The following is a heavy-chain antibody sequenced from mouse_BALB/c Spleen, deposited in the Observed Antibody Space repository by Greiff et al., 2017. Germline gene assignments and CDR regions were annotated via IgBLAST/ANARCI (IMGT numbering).Heavy chain of an antibody. V-gene: IGHV3-2*02. CDR3: ARWDGNYEGDY. J-gene: IGHJ2*01. CDR2: ISYSGST. D-gene: IGHD2-1*01. Sequence: EVKLLESGPGLVKPSQSLSLTCTVTGYSITSDYAWNWIRQFPGNKLEWMGYISYSGSTSYNPSLKSRISITRDTSKNQFFLQLNSVTTEDTATYYCARWDGNYEGDYWGQGTTLTVSS. CDR1: GYSITSDYA.